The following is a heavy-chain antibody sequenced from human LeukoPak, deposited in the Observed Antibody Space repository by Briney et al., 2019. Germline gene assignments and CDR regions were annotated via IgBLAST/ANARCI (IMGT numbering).Heavy chain of an antibody. D-gene: IGHD6-19*01. J-gene: IGHJ6*03. Sequence: PGGSLKLSCAASGFTFSSYSMNWVRQAPGKGLEWVSYISSSSSTIYYADSVKGRFTISRDNAKNSLYLQMNSLRAEDTAVYYCARDPRYSSGWYDEIDYYYYYYMDVWGKGTTVTVSS. V-gene: IGHV3-48*01. CDR2: ISSSSSTI. CDR1: GFTFSSYS. CDR3: ARDPRYSSGWYDEIDYYYYYYMDV.